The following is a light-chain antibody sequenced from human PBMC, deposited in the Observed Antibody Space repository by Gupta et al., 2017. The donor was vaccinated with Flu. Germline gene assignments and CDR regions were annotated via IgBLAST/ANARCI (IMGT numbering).Light chain of an antibody. CDR1: STNIGSNY. Sequence: QSVLTQPPSASGTPGPRVTISCPGRSTNIGSNYVYWYQQLPGTAPKLLIYRNNQRPSGVPDRFSGSKSGTSASLAISGLRSEDEADYYCAAWDDSLSGRVVFGGGTKLTVL. J-gene: IGLJ2*01. CDR3: AAWDDSLSGRVV. CDR2: RNN. V-gene: IGLV1-47*01.